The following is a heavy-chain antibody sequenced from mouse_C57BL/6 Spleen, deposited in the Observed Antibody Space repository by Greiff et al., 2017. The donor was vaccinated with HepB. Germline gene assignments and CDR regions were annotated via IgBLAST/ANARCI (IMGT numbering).Heavy chain of an antibody. Sequence: VQLQQSGPELVKPGASVKISCKASGYTFTDYYMNWVKQSHGKSLEWIGDINPNNGGTSYNQKFKGKATLTVDKSSSTAYMELRSLTSEDSAVYYCARYLYDYDVGYYAMDYWGQGTSVTVSS. V-gene: IGHV1-26*01. CDR3: ARYLYDYDVGYYAMDY. CDR2: INPNNGGT. D-gene: IGHD2-4*01. J-gene: IGHJ4*01. CDR1: GYTFTDYY.